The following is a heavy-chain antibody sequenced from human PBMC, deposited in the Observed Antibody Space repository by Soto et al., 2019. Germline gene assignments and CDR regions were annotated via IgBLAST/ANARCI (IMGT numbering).Heavy chain of an antibody. CDR3: ARVFTAAGTGEIDK. CDR1: GYTFSTFG. CDR2: INTDNGDT. Sequence: QVQLVQSGAEVKKPGASVRLSCKPSGYTFSTFGITWVRQAPGQGLEWMGWINTDNGDTNYAKNFQGRVTMTTDTSTNTAYMELMSLRYDDTGVYYWARVFTAAGTGEIDKGGQGTPVTVSS. J-gene: IGHJ4*02. V-gene: IGHV1-18*01. D-gene: IGHD6-13*01.